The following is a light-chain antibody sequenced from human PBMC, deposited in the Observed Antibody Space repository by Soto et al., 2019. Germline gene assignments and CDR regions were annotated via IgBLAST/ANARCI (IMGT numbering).Light chain of an antibody. V-gene: IGKV1-39*01. Sequence: DIQMTQSPSSLSESVGDRVTITCRASQSISGYLNWYQQKPGKAPKLLIYAASSLQSGVPSRFSGSGSGTDFTLTISSLQPEDFATYYCQQSYSTPRTFGQGTKVEIK. CDR2: AAS. CDR3: QQSYSTPRT. J-gene: IGKJ1*01. CDR1: QSISGY.